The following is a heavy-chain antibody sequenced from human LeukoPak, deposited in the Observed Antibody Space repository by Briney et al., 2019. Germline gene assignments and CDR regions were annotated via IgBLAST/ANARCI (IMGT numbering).Heavy chain of an antibody. CDR1: GGSISSGGYS. Sequence: SETLSLTCAVSGGSISSGGYSWSWIRQPPGKGLEWIGYIYHSGSTYYNPSLKSRVTISVDRSKNQFSLKLSSVTAADTAVYYCARYSSSSFDYWGQGTLVTVSS. D-gene: IGHD6-6*01. V-gene: IGHV4-30-2*01. CDR2: IYHSGST. CDR3: ARYSSSSFDY. J-gene: IGHJ4*02.